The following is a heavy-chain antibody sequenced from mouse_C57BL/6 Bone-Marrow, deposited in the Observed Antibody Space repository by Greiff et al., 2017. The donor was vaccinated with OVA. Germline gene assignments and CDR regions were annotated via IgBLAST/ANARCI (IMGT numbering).Heavy chain of an antibody. CDR2: INPSSGYT. Sequence: QVQLQQSGAELARPGASVKMSCKASGYTFTSYTMHWVQQRPGQGLEWIGYINPSSGYTKYNQKFKDKATLTADKSSSTAYMQLSRLTSEESAVDNGAYYGSPQYAMDYWGQGTSVTVSS. CDR1: GYTFTSYT. J-gene: IGHJ4*01. V-gene: IGHV1-4*01. D-gene: IGHD1-1*01. CDR3: AYYGSPQYAMDY.